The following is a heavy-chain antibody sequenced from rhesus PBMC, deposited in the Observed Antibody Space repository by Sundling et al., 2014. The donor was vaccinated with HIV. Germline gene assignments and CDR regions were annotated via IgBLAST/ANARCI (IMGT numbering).Heavy chain of an antibody. D-gene: IGHD1-44*01. CDR2: IIYSGST. CDR3: ARGLGNFDY. V-gene: IGHV4-122*02. J-gene: IGHJ4*01. CDR1: GYSISSGYG. Sequence: QVQLQESGPGLVKPSETLSLTCAVSGYSISSGYGWSWIRQPPGKGLEWIGYIIYSGSTRHNPSLRSRVTISKDTSKNQFSLDLSSVTAADTAVYYCARGLGNFDYWGQGVLVTVSS.